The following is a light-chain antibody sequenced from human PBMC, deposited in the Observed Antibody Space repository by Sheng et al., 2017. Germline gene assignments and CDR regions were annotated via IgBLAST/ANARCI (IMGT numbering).Light chain of an antibody. V-gene: IGKV3-20*01. CDR2: GAF. Sequence: TQSPATLSVSPGERVTLSCRSSQSISTNLAWYQQKPGQAPRLLIYGAFSRATGIPDRFSGSGSGTDFTLTISRLEPEDFAVYFCQQYGDSPETFGQGTKVEIK. CDR3: QQYGDSPET. J-gene: IGKJ1*01. CDR1: QSISTN.